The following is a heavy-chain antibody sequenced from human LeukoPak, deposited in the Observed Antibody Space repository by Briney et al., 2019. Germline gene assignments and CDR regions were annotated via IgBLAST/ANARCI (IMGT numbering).Heavy chain of an antibody. CDR2: IDHSGST. CDR3: ARGYTYYGSGSPPGDV. J-gene: IGHJ6*04. V-gene: IGHV4-34*01. CDR1: GGSFSGCY. D-gene: IGHD3-10*01. Sequence: SETLSLTCAVYGGSFSGCYWSWIRHPPGRGLEWIAEIDHSGSTHYNPSLKSRVIISVDMSQHQVSLRLNSLTAADTAVYYCARGYTYYGSGSPPGDVWGNGTSVIVSS.